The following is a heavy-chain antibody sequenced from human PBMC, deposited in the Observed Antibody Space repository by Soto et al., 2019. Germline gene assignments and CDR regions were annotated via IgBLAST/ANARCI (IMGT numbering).Heavy chain of an antibody. V-gene: IGHV4-59*01. CDR1: GGSISSYY. Sequence: PSETLSLTCTVSGGSISSYYWSWIRQPPGKGLEWIGYIYYSGSTNYNPSLKSRVTISVDTSKNQFSPKLSSVTAADTAVYYCATSSGSYPGDAFDIWGQGTMVTVSS. CDR3: ATSSGSYPGDAFDI. CDR2: IYYSGST. D-gene: IGHD1-26*01. J-gene: IGHJ3*02.